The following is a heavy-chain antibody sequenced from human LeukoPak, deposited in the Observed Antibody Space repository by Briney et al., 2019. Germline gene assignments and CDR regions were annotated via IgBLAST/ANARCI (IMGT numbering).Heavy chain of an antibody. CDR3: ARKIAARPIDYYYYYMDV. Sequence: TSETLSLTCTVSGDSISSGAYYWTWLRQHPGKALEWIGYINHSGDTYYNPSLRSRLSISVDTSQNQFSLRLSSVTAAATAVYYCARKIAARPIDYYYYYMDVWGKGTTVTVSS. CDR1: GDSISSGAYY. J-gene: IGHJ6*03. CDR2: INHSGDT. D-gene: IGHD6-6*01. V-gene: IGHV4-31*03.